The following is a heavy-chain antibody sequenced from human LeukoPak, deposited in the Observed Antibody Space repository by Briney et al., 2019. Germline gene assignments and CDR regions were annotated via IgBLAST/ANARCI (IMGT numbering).Heavy chain of an antibody. Sequence: GGSLRLSCAASGLTFSSYSMNWVRQAPGKGLEWVSSISSSSSYIYYADSVKGRFTISRDSAKNSLYLQMNSLRAEDTAVYYCARDRSTVGATFAYFDYWGQGTLVTVSS. D-gene: IGHD1-26*01. CDR2: ISSSSSYI. V-gene: IGHV3-21*01. CDR3: ARDRSTVGATFAYFDY. J-gene: IGHJ4*02. CDR1: GLTFSSYS.